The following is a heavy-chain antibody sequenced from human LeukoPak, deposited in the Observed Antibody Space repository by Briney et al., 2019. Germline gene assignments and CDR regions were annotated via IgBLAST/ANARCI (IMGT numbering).Heavy chain of an antibody. D-gene: IGHD5-18*01. V-gene: IGHV4-39*07. J-gene: IGHJ5*02. Sequence: SETLSLTCTVSGGSISSSSYYWGWIRQPPGTGLEWIGSIYYSGSTYYNPSLKSRVTISVDTSKNQFSLKLSSVTAADTAVYYCARVSYSLSSLDWFDPWGQGTLVTVSS. CDR2: IYYSGST. CDR3: ARVSYSLSSLDWFDP. CDR1: GGSISSSSYY.